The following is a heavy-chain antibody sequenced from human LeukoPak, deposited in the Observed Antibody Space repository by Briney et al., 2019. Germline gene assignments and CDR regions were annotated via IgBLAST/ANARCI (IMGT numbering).Heavy chain of an antibody. CDR3: AKRAVLTTFQSSLANYYYNMDV. CDR1: GLSFSDYR. Sequence: GGSLRLSCAVSGLSFSDYRVLWVRQAPGRGREWVTFIRFDGSNKYYAACVKGRFTISRENSKTTLYLQMNSLRAEDTAVYYCAKRAVLTTFQSSLANYYYNMDVSGKRTT. D-gene: IGHD1-1*01. V-gene: IGHV3-30*02. J-gene: IGHJ6*03. CDR2: IRFDGSNK.